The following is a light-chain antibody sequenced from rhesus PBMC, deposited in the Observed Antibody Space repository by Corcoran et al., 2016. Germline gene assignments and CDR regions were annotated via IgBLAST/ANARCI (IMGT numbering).Light chain of an antibody. CDR3: QQGNSKPLT. CDR2: YAD. Sequence: DIQMSQSPSSLSASVGDRVTITCRASQGISSFLNWFQQKPGKAPKLLIYYADSLASGVPSRFSGGGSGTDFTLTISSLQPEDFATYYCQQGNSKPLTFGGGTKVGLK. CDR1: QGISSF. V-gene: IGKV1-32*04. J-gene: IGKJ4*01.